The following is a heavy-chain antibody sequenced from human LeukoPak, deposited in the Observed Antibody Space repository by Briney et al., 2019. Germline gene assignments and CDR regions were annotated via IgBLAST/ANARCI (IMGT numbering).Heavy chain of an antibody. V-gene: IGHV4-39*07. Sequence: PSETLSLTCTVSGGSISSSSYYWGWIRQPPGKGLEWIGSIYYSGSTYYNPSLKSRVTISVDTSKNQFSLKLSSVTAADTAVYHCARELWGSSSDYWGQGTLVTVSS. D-gene: IGHD6-6*01. CDR3: ARELWGSSSDY. J-gene: IGHJ4*02. CDR1: GGSISSSSYY. CDR2: IYYSGST.